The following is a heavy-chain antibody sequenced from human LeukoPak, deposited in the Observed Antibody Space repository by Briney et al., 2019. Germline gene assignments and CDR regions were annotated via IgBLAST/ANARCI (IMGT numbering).Heavy chain of an antibody. J-gene: IGHJ4*02. CDR1: GFTFSSYW. Sequence: SGGSLRLSCAASGFTFSSYWMSWVRQAPGEGLEWVAKINQDGTAKAYADSVKGRFTISRDNAKNSVYLQMNSLRAEDTAVYYCAGWDDLLLIDYWGQGTLVTVSS. CDR2: INQDGTAK. CDR3: AGWDDLLLIDY. V-gene: IGHV3-7*01. D-gene: IGHD3-9*01.